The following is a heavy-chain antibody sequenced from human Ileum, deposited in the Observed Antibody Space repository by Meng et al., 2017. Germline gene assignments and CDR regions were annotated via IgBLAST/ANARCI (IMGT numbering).Heavy chain of an antibody. CDR3: AHRRKYTSGWNGFDY. Sequence: SGPTLVKPTQTLTLTCTFSGFSLSTSGVGVGWIRQPPGKALEWLALIYWDDDKRYSPSLKSRLTITKDTSKNQVVLTITNMDPVDTATYYCAHRRKYTSGWNGFDYWGQGTLVTVSS. V-gene: IGHV2-5*02. D-gene: IGHD6-19*01. CDR1: GFSLSTSGVG. J-gene: IGHJ4*02. CDR2: IYWDDDK.